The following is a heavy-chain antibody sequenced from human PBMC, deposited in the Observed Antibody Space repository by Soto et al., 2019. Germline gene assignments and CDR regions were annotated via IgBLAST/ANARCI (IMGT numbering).Heavy chain of an antibody. Sequence: PGGSLRLSCAASGITFSSYAVTWLRQAPGKGLEWVGGINSSGGSTSYAVAVKGRFTISRDHSKNTLFLQMNSLKSEDTAVYYCANSFFPEAPLDYWGRGTLVTVSS. J-gene: IGHJ4*02. CDR3: ANSFFPEAPLDY. CDR1: GITFSSYA. D-gene: IGHD3-3*02. V-gene: IGHV3-23*01. CDR2: INSSGGST.